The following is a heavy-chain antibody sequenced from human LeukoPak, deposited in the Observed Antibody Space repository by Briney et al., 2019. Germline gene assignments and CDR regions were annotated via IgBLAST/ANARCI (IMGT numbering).Heavy chain of an antibody. D-gene: IGHD3-9*01. CDR1: GGSISSGSYY. Sequence: SETLSLTCTVSGGSISSGSYYWSWIRQPAGKGLEWIGRIYTSGSTNYNPSLKSRVTISVDTPKNQFSLKLSSVTAADTAVYYCARAGGYDILTGYYKVGWFDPWGQGTLVTVSS. CDR3: ARAGGYDILTGYYKVGWFDP. V-gene: IGHV4-61*02. CDR2: IYTSGST. J-gene: IGHJ5*02.